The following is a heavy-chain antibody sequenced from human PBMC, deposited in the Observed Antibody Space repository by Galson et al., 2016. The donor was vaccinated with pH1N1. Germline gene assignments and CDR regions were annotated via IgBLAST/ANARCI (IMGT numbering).Heavy chain of an antibody. D-gene: IGHD5-18*01. CDR3: SRHGDTYGGDSFEM. V-gene: IGHV5-51*01. J-gene: IGHJ3*02. Sequence: QSGAEVTKPGESLMISCEGSGYNFAKYWIAWVRQMPGKGLEWMGIVYPGDSDTTYSPSFQGHVTISADKSKRSVYLQWRSLKASDTAMYYCSRHGDTYGGDSFEMWRQGTRVIISS. CDR1: GYNFAKYW. CDR2: VYPGDSDT.